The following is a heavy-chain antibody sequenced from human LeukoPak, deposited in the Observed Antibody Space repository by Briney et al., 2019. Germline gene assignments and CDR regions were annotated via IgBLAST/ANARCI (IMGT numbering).Heavy chain of an antibody. CDR2: INHSGST. Sequence: SETLSLTCAVYGGSFSGYYWSWIRQPPGKGLEWSGEINHSGSTNYNPSLKSRVTISVDTSKNQFSLKLSSVTAADTAVYYCARRYGDYHYYYYGMDVWGQGTTVTVSS. CDR3: ARRYGDYHYYYYGMDV. CDR1: GGSFSGYY. J-gene: IGHJ6*02. D-gene: IGHD4-17*01. V-gene: IGHV4-34*01.